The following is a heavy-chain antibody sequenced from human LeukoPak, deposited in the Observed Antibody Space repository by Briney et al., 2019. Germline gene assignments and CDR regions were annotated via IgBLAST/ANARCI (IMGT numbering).Heavy chain of an antibody. CDR1: GFTFDDYT. D-gene: IGHD3-10*01. CDR3: ATEYGSGIRGLDY. CDR2: ISWDGGST. J-gene: IGHJ4*02. V-gene: IGHV3-43*01. Sequence: GGSLRLSCAASGFTFDDYTMHWVRQASGKGLEWVSLISWDGGSTYYADSVKGRFTISRDNSKNSLYLQMNSLRTEDTALYYCATEYGSGIRGLDYWGQGTLVTVSS.